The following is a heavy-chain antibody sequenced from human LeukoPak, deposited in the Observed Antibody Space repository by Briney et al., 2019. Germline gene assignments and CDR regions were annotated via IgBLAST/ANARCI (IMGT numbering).Heavy chain of an antibody. CDR1: DGSISSYY. CDR2: IYYSGST. Sequence: PSETLSLTCTVSDGSISSYYWSWIRQPPGKGLEWIWSIYYSGSTYYNPFLKSRVTISVDTSKNQFSLKLSSVTAADTAVYYCARDSYYYDSSGYYPTPYNWFDPWGQGTLVTVSS. D-gene: IGHD3-22*01. CDR3: ARDSYYYDSSGYYPTPYNWFDP. J-gene: IGHJ5*02. V-gene: IGHV4-59*12.